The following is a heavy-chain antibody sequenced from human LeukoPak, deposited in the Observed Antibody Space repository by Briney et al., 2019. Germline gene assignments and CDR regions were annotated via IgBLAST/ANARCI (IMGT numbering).Heavy chain of an antibody. CDR1: GVAFSSVA. V-gene: IGHV3-23*01. J-gene: IGHJ4*01. CDR2: IIPSGTT. CDR3: PRGGLITTDY. D-gene: IGHD3-22*01. Sequence: GGSLRLSCAASGVAFSSVAMSSGREAPGRGLEWVSTIIPSGTTYYAASVTGRFTISRANSPNTLSLQMHSLSAEDTALYYCPRGGLITTDYWGPGTLVTASS.